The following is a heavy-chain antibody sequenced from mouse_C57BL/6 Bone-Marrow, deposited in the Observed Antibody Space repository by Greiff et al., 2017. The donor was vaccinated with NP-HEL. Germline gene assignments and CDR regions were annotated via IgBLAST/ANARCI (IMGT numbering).Heavy chain of an antibody. CDR1: GFSLTSYG. D-gene: IGHD2-3*01. Sequence: QVQLQQSGPGLVQPSQSLSITCTASGFSLTSYGVHWVRQPPGKGLEWLGVIWSGGSTAYNAAFISSLSISKDNSKSHVFFKMNSLQADDTAIYYCAKRGDGYLYAMDYWGQGTSVTVSS. J-gene: IGHJ4*01. CDR2: IWSGGST. V-gene: IGHV2-4*01. CDR3: AKRGDGYLYAMDY.